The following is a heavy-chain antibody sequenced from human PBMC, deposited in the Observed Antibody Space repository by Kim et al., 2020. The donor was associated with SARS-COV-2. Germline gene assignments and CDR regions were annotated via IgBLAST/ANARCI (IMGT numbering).Heavy chain of an antibody. CDR3: ARQEYGYYSPGDY. Sequence: RYSPSFQGKVTISADKSIGTAYLQWSSLKASDTAMYYCARQEYGYYSPGDYWGQGTLVSVSS. V-gene: IGHV5-51*01. D-gene: IGHD3-22*01. J-gene: IGHJ4*02.